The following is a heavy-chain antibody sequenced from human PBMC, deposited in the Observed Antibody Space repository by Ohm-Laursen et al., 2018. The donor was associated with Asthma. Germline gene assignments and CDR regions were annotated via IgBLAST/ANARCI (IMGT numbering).Heavy chain of an antibody. CDR2: ISYDGSNK. CDR1: GFTFSSYG. J-gene: IGHJ4*02. V-gene: IGHV3-30*18. Sequence: SLRLSCAASGFTFSSYGMHWVRQAPGKELEWVAVISYDGSNKYYADSVKGRFTISRDNSKDTLYLQMNSLRAEDTAVYYCAKDLRFDYWGQGTLVTVSS. CDR3: AKDLRFDY.